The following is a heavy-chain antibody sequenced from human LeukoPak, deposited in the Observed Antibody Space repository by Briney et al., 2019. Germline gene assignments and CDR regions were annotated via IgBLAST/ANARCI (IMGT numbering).Heavy chain of an antibody. J-gene: IGHJ4*02. CDR2: ISHAGGA. V-gene: IGHV4-34*01. CDR1: GGSFSGYY. D-gene: IGHD3-22*01. Sequence: PSETLSLTCAIYGGSFSGYYWSWFRQPPGKGLEWIGEISHAGGASYNPSLKSRVTISEDPSKNQFSLNLSSVTAADTAVYYCARGPPPDFDRSGFYYNYWGQGTLVIVSS. CDR3: ARGPPPDFDRSGFYYNY.